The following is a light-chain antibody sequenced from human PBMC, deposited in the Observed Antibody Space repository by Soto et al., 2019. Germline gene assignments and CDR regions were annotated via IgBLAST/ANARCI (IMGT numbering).Light chain of an antibody. Sequence: QSVLTQPPSVSGAPGQRVTISCTGSSSNIGAGYDVHWYQQLPGTAPKLLIYGNTSRPSGVPDRFSGSKSGTSASLAITGLQAEDEADYYCHSYDSSLSGSVFGGGTKLTVL. CDR2: GNT. CDR3: HSYDSSLSGSV. V-gene: IGLV1-40*01. CDR1: SSNIGAGYD. J-gene: IGLJ3*02.